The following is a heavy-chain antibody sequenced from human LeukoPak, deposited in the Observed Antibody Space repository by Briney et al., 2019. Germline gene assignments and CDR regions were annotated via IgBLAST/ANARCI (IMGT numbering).Heavy chain of an antibody. Sequence: AGGSLRLSCAASGFTFGSYWMSWVRQAPGKGLEWVANIKQDGSEKYYVDSVKGRFTISRDNAKNSLYLQMNSLRAEDTAVYYCARDHYYYDSSGYFYYWGQGTLVTVSS. CDR1: GFTFGSYW. CDR3: ARDHYYYDSSGYFYY. CDR2: IKQDGSEK. J-gene: IGHJ4*02. V-gene: IGHV3-7*01. D-gene: IGHD3-22*01.